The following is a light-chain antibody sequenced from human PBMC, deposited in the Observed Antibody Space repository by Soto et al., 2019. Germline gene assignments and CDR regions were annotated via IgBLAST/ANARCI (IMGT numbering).Light chain of an antibody. Sequence: IQLTQSPSSLSASVGDRVTITCRASQGISTLLNWYQQKPGKAPKLLIYAAPSFQSGVASRFSSSGSRTDFPLTVSSLPPEDSATYCCHRSYDIPTFGQGTKVDIK. V-gene: IGKV1-39*01. J-gene: IGKJ1*01. CDR2: AAP. CDR3: HRSYDIPT. CDR1: QGISTL.